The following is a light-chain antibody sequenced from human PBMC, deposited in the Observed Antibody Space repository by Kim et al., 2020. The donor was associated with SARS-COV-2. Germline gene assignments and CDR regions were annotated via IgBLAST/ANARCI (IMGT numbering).Light chain of an antibody. CDR3: QMWDSTTDAV. CDR2: RDN. CDR1: NIRVKN. V-gene: IGLV3-9*01. J-gene: IGLJ2*01. Sequence: ALGQTARITCGGNNIRVKNVHWYQQKPGQAPVLVIYRDNNRPSGIPERFSGSNSGNTATLTINKAQAGDESTYYCQMWDSTTDAVFGGGTQLTV.